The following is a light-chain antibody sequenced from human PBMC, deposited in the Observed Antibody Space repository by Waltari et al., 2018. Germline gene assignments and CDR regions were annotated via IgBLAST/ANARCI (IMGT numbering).Light chain of an antibody. CDR1: QDITNY. CDR2: VAF. J-gene: IGKJ1*01. V-gene: IGKV1-33*01. Sequence: DIQMTQSPSSLSASVGDRVTITCQASQDITNYLNWYHQKPGKAPKFGIYVAFNLETGVPSRFSGTGSETDFTLTISSLQPEDIGTYYCQQFDSLPWTFGQGTKVEIK. CDR3: QQFDSLPWT.